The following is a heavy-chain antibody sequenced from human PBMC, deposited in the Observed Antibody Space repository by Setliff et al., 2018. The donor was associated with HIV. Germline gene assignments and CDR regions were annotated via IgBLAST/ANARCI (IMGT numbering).Heavy chain of an antibody. D-gene: IGHD3-10*01. Sequence: AASVKVSCKASGYTLTTYGISWVRQAPGQGLEWMGWINAGNGNTKYSQNFQGRVTITRDTSASTAYMELSSLTSEDTAVYFCAKQNKQVPGDWGQGTLVTVSS. J-gene: IGHJ4*02. CDR2: INAGNGNT. V-gene: IGHV1-3*01. CDR3: AKQNKQVPGD. CDR1: GYTLTTYG.